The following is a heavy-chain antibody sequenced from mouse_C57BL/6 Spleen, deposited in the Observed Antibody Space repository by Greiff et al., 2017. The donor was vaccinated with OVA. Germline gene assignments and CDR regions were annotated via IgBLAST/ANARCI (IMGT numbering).Heavy chain of an antibody. V-gene: IGHV1-19*01. D-gene: IGHD1-1*01. CDR3: ARWSSPLAY. Sequence: DVQLQESGPVLVKPGASVKMSCKASGYTFTDYYMNWVKQSHGKSLEWIGVINPYNGGTSYNQKFKGKATLTVDKSSSTAYMELNSLTSEDSAVYYCARWSSPLAYWGQGTLVTVSA. CDR2: INPYNGGT. J-gene: IGHJ3*01. CDR1: GYTFTDYY.